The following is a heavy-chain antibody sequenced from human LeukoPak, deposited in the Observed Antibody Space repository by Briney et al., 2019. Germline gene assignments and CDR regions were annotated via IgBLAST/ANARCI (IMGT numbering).Heavy chain of an antibody. CDR2: ISYSGNT. D-gene: IGHD3/OR15-3a*01. V-gene: IGHV4-39*01. CDR3: ARQTGSGLFILP. CDR1: GGSISSSSYF. J-gene: IGHJ4*02. Sequence: SETLSLTCTVSGGSISSSSYFWGWIRQPPGQGLEWIGSISYSGNTYYNASLKSRVTISIDTSKNQISLRLTSVTATDTAIYYCARQTGSGLFILPGGQGTLVTVSS.